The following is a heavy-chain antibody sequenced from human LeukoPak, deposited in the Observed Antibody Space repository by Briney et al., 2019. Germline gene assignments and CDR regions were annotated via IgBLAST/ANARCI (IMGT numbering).Heavy chain of an antibody. CDR2: ISYSGST. V-gene: IGHV4-59*01. CDR1: GGSITVYY. J-gene: IGHJ6*03. CDR3: ARRNSGSLYGTFYYYMAI. Sequence: SETLSLTCSVSGGSITVYYWNWIRQSPGKGLEWIGYISYSGSTNYNPSLKSRVTISVDTSKNQFSLKLYSVTAADAALYYCARRNSGSLYGTFYYYMAIWGKGTTVTVSS. D-gene: IGHD1-26*01.